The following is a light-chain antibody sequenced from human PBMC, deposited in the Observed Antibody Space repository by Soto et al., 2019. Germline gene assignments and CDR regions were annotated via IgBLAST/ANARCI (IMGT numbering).Light chain of an antibody. CDR2: DVY. CDR1: RTDVDGYDY. J-gene: IGLJ1*01. V-gene: IGLV2-14*03. CDR3: TLYTSSTPFYV. Sequence: QSVLTQPASVSGSPGQSIAISCTGVRTDVDGYDYVSWYQQHPGQAVQLIIYDVYNRPSGVSHRFSGSKSGDTASLAISGLQAEDEADYYCTLYTSSTPFYVFGTGTKVTVL.